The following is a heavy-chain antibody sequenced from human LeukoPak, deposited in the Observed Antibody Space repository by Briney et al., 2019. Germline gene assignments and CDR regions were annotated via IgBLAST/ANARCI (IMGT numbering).Heavy chain of an antibody. D-gene: IGHD3-3*01. CDR2: IYNSGNS. V-gene: IGHV4-61*08. J-gene: IGHJ4*02. CDR3: ARYTHVLRFLEWGEGDDYFDY. Sequence: SETLSLTCTVSGGSISSGDYYWSWIRQPPGKGLEWIGYIYNSGNSNYNPSLKSRVTISVDTSKNQFSLKLSSVTAADTAVYYCARYTHVLRFLEWGEGDDYFDYWGQGTLVTVSS. CDR1: GGSISSGDYY.